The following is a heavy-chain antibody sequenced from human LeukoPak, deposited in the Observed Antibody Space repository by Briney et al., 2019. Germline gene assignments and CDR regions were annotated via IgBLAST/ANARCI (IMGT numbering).Heavy chain of an antibody. J-gene: IGHJ4*02. CDR2: IIPIFGIA. CDR3: ASTPPGYSGGWWV. Sequence: SVKVSCKASGGTFSSYAISWVRQAPGQGLEWMGRIIPIFGIANYAQKFQGRVTITADKSTSTAYMELSSLRSEDTAVYYCASTPPGYSGGWWVWGQGTLVTVSS. D-gene: IGHD6-19*01. V-gene: IGHV1-69*04. CDR1: GGTFSSYA.